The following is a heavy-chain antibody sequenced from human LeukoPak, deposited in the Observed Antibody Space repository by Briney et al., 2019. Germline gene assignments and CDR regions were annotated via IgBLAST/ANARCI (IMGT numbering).Heavy chain of an antibody. J-gene: IGHJ1*01. CDR2: ISGSGGTT. V-gene: IGHV3-23*01. D-gene: IGHD3-22*01. Sequence: PGGSLRLPCAASGFTFSSYAMSWVRQAPGKGLEWVSAISGSGGTTYYADSVKGRFTFSRDNSKNTLYLQMNSLRAEDTAVYYCAKEEGYYYDSGGYYVEYFQHWGQGTLVTVSS. CDR3: AKEEGYYYDSGGYYVEYFQH. CDR1: GFTFSSYA.